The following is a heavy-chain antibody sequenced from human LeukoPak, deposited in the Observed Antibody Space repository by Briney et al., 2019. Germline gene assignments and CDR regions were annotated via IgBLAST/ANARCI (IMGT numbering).Heavy chain of an antibody. J-gene: IGHJ6*02. V-gene: IGHV4-4*07. CDR3: ARDSTIGLYGDYDTPQDDV. CDR2: IYTSGTT. D-gene: IGHD4-17*01. CDR1: GDSIRNYY. Sequence: SETLSLTCSVSGDSIRNYYWSRIRQPAGKGLEWIGRIYTSGTTDYNPSLKSRLTMSVDTSRNYFSLKLTSVTAADTAVYYCARDSTIGLYGDYDTPQDDVWGQGTTVTVSS.